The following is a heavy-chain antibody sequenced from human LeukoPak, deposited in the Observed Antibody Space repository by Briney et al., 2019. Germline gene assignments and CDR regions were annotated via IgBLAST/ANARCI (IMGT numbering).Heavy chain of an antibody. CDR1: GFTFSSYA. CDR3: ARDTRYYYDSSGYYYANPSLYYFDY. Sequence: GGSLRLSCAASGFTFSSYAMSWVRQAPGKGLEWVSAISGSGGSTYYADSVKGRFTISRDNSKNTLYLQMNSLRAEDTAVYYCARDTRYYYDSSGYYYANPSLYYFDYWGQRTLVTVSS. J-gene: IGHJ4*02. CDR2: ISGSGGST. V-gene: IGHV3-23*01. D-gene: IGHD3-22*01.